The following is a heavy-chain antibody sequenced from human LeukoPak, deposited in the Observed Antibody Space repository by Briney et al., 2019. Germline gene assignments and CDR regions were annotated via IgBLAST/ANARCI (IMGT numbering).Heavy chain of an antibody. CDR3: ARAVYSSSWYTWGGRDAFDI. J-gene: IGHJ3*02. V-gene: IGHV4-31*03. CDR2: IYYSGST. D-gene: IGHD6-13*01. CDR1: DGSISSGGYY. Sequence: SETLSLTCTVSDGSISSGGYYWSWIRQHPGKGLEWIGYIYYSGSTYYNPSLKSRVTISVDTSKNQFSLKLSSVTAADTAVYYCARAVYSSSWYTWGGRDAFDIWGQGTMVTVSS.